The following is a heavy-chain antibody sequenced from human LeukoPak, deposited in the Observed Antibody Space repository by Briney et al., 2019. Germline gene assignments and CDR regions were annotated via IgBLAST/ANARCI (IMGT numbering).Heavy chain of an antibody. J-gene: IGHJ4*02. CDR3: AAMVRGDNFDY. V-gene: IGHV4-59*01. CDR1: GGSISSYY. CDR2: IYNSGST. D-gene: IGHD3-10*01. Sequence: PSETLSLTCTVSGGSISSYYWSWIRQPPGKGLEWTGYIYNSGSTNYNPSLKSRVTISVDTSKKQFSLKLSSVTAADTALYYCAAMVRGDNFDYWGQGTLVTVSS.